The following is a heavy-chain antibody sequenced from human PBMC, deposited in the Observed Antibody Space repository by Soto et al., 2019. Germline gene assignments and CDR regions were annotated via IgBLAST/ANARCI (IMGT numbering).Heavy chain of an antibody. D-gene: IGHD3-3*01. Sequence: GESLKISCAASGFTFSSYGMHWVRQAPGKGLEWVAVISYDGSNKYYADSVNGRFTISRDNSKNTLYLQMNSLRAEDTAVYYCAKLFGDFWSGWDAFDIWGQGTMVTVSS. J-gene: IGHJ3*02. CDR3: AKLFGDFWSGWDAFDI. CDR2: ISYDGSNK. V-gene: IGHV3-30*18. CDR1: GFTFSSYG.